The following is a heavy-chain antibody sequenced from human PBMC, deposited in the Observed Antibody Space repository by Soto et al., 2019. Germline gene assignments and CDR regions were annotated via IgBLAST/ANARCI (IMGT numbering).Heavy chain of an antibody. J-gene: IGHJ5*02. CDR1: GFTFSSYS. CDR3: ARVLDPLLWFGFAP. V-gene: IGHV3-48*02. Sequence: EVQLVESGGGLVQPGGSLRLSCAASGFTFSSYSMNWVRQAPGKGLEWVSYISSSSSTIYYADSVKGRFTISRDNAKNSLYLQMNSLRDEDTAVYYCARVLDPLLWFGFAPWGQGTLVTVSS. D-gene: IGHD3-10*01. CDR2: ISSSSSTI.